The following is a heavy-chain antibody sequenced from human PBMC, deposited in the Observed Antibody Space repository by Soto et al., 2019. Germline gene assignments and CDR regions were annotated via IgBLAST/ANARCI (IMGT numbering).Heavy chain of an antibody. J-gene: IGHJ6*03. CDR2: INHSGST. Sequence: SETLSLTCAVYGGSFSGYYWSWIRQPPGKGLEWIGEINHSGSTNYNPSLKSRVTISVDTSKNQFSLKLSSVTAADTAVYYCAREGWPGYDFWSGYYNRYYYMDVWGKGTTVTVSS. CDR1: GGSFSGYY. D-gene: IGHD3-3*01. CDR3: AREGWPGYDFWSGYYNRYYYMDV. V-gene: IGHV4-34*01.